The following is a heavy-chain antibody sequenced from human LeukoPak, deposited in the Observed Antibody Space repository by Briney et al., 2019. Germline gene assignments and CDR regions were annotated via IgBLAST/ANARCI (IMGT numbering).Heavy chain of an antibody. Sequence: SETLSLTCAVYGGSFSGYYWSWIRQPPGKGLEWIGEINHSGSTNYNPSLKSRVTISVDTSKNQFSLKLSSVTAADTAIYYCTRMNWGTNWFDPWGQGTLVTVSS. CDR2: INHSGST. J-gene: IGHJ5*02. V-gene: IGHV4-34*01. D-gene: IGHD7-27*01. CDR3: TRMNWGTNWFDP. CDR1: GGSFSGYY.